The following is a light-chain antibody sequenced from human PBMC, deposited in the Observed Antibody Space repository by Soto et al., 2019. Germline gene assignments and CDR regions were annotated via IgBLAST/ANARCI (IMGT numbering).Light chain of an antibody. V-gene: IGLV2-14*03. CDR3: NSYTSSNTRAV. CDR2: GDT. Sequence: QSVLTQPASVSGSPGRSITISSPGARGNFGGFNNVSWYQQHPGKAPELLIYGDTNRPSGVSNRFSGSKSGNTASLTISGLQADDEAEYYCNSYTSSNTRAVFGTGTKVTVL. J-gene: IGLJ1*01. CDR1: RGNFGGFNN.